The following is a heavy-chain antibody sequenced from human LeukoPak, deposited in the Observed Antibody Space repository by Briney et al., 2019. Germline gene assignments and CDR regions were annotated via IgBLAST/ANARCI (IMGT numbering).Heavy chain of an antibody. CDR3: AKVGSGWYQTDY. CDR1: GFTLSIYG. Sequence: GGSLRLSCAPSGFTLSIYGMHWVRQAPGKGLEWVAFIRYDGTSQYYADSVKGRFTISRDNSKNTLYLQMNSLRAEDTAVYYCAKVGSGWYQTDYWGQGTLVTVSS. J-gene: IGHJ4*02. CDR2: IRYDGTSQ. D-gene: IGHD6-19*01. V-gene: IGHV3-30*02.